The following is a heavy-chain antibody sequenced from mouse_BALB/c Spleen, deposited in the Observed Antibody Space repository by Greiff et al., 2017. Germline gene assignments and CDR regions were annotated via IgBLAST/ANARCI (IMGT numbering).Heavy chain of an antibody. CDR1: GFTFSSYG. CDR2: ISSGGSYT. J-gene: IGHJ4*01. D-gene: IGHD2-4*01. V-gene: IGHV5-6*01. Sequence: EVMLVESGGDLVKPGGSLKLSCAASGFTFSSYGMSWVRQTPDKRLEWVATISSGGSYTYYPDSVKGRFTISRDNAKNTLYLQMSSLKSEDTAMYYCARHRAMITTGDMDYWGQGTSVTVSS. CDR3: ARHRAMITTGDMDY.